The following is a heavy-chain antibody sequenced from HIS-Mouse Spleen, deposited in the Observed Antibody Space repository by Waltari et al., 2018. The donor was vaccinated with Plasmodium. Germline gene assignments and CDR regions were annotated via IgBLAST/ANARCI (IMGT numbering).Heavy chain of an antibody. D-gene: IGHD6-19*01. V-gene: IGHV3-30*18. CDR3: AKDHPGGQYSSGWYLLQH. J-gene: IGHJ1*01. CDR2: ISYDGSNK. Sequence: GESGGGVVQPGRSLRLSCAASGFTFSSYGMHWVRQAPGQGLEWVAVISYDGSNKYYADSVKGRFTISRDNSKNTLYLQMNSLRAEDTAVYYCAKDHPGGQYSSGWYLLQHWGQGTLVTVSS. CDR1: GFTFSSYG.